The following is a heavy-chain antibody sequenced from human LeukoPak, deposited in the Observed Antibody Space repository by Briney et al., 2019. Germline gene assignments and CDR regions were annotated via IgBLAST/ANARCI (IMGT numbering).Heavy chain of an antibody. CDR2: FDPEDGET. V-gene: IGHV1-24*01. CDR1: GYTLTELS. D-gene: IGHD3-22*01. J-gene: IGHJ6*03. Sequence: ASVKVSCKVSGYTLTELSMHWVRQAPGKGLEWMGGFDPEDGETIYAQKFQGRVTITADESTSTAYMELSSLRSEDTAVYYCARDLGYYDSSSLRYYYYYMDVWGKGTTVTVSS. CDR3: ARDLGYYDSSSLRYYYYYMDV.